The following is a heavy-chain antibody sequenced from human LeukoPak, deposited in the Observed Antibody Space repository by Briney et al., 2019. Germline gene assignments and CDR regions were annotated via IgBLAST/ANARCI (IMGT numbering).Heavy chain of an antibody. V-gene: IGHV3-30*02. J-gene: IGHJ4*02. CDR2: IQYDGTTK. D-gene: IGHD6-19*01. CDR3: ASENIAVAGTDFDY. Sequence: GGSLRLSCAASGFTFRTYGMHWVRQAPDKGLEWVAFIQYDGTTKYYADSVKGRFTISRDNSKNTLHLQMNSLRPEDTAVYYCASENIAVAGTDFDYWGQGTLVTVSS. CDR1: GFTFRTYG.